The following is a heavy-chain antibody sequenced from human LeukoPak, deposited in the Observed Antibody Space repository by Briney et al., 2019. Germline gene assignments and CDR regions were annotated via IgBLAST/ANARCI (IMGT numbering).Heavy chain of an antibody. Sequence: PGGSLRLSCAASGFTFSRYEMNWVRQAPGKGLEWISYISGGGDTIYYADSVKGRFTISRDNAKNSLYLQMNSLRAEDTAVYHCARAPLVLQYRWWFDPWGQGTLVTVSS. CDR1: GFTFSRYE. CDR3: ARAPLVLQYRWWFDP. V-gene: IGHV3-48*03. J-gene: IGHJ5*02. CDR2: ISGGGDTI. D-gene: IGHD5-24*01.